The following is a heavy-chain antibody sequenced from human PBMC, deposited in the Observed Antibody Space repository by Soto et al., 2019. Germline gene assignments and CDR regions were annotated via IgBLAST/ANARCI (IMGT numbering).Heavy chain of an antibody. V-gene: IGHV4-34*01. CDR3: ARTRNRNFNY. Sequence: SETLSLTCAVYGGSFSGYYWSWIRQPPGKGLEWIGEINHSGSTNYNPSLKSRVTISVDTSKNQFSLKLSSVTAADTAVYYCARTRNRNFNYWGQGTLVTVSS. J-gene: IGHJ4*02. CDR2: INHSGST. D-gene: IGHD4-4*01. CDR1: GGSFSGYY.